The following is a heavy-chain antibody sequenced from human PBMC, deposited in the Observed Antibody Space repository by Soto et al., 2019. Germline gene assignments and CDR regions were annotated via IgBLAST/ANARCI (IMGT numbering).Heavy chain of an antibody. V-gene: IGHV3-30*18. CDR1: GFTFSSYG. CDR2: ISYDGSNK. CDR3: AKSLDYGDITFDY. J-gene: IGHJ4*02. D-gene: IGHD4-17*01. Sequence: GGSLRLSCAASGFTFSSYGMHWVRQAPGKGLEWVAVISYDGSNKYYADSVKGRFTISRDNSKNTLYLQMNSLRAEDTAVYYCAKSLDYGDITFDYWGQGTLVTVSS.